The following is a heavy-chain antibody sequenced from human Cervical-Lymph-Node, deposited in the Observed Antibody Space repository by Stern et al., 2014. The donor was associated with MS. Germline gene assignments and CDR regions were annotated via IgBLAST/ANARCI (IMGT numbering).Heavy chain of an antibody. V-gene: IGHV1-46*02. CDR1: EYTHNNYL. D-gene: IGHD2-15*01. CDR3: AVRYCSGGRCYSVPDV. CDR2: ANPSGAT. Sequence: VQLVQPGSEVKKPGASVKVSCKASEYTHNNYLIHWVRQAPGQRPDLMGGANPSGATNYAQKVQDRVTMTTDASTSPFYMELSRLRSEDTAVYYCAVRYCSGGRCYSVPDVWGQGTTVIVSS. J-gene: IGHJ6*02.